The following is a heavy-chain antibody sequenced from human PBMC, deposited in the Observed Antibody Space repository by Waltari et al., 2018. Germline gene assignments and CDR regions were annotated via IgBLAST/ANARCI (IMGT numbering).Heavy chain of an antibody. D-gene: IGHD3-22*01. Sequence: QVQLVESGGGVVQPGRSLRLSCAASGFTFSSYALHWVRQAPGKGLGWVAVISYEGSNKYYADSVKGRFTISRDKSKNTLYLQMNSLRAEDTAVYYCFGVSSDYYYAEYWGQGTLVTVSS. CDR2: ISYEGSNK. CDR1: GFTFSSYA. J-gene: IGHJ4*02. V-gene: IGHV3-30*07. CDR3: FGVSSDYYYAEY.